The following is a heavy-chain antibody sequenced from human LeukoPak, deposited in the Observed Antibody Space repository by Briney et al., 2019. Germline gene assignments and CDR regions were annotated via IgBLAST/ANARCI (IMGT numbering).Heavy chain of an antibody. CDR3: ARDFYGDDGHHPFDY. J-gene: IGHJ4*02. D-gene: IGHD2/OR15-2a*01. CDR1: GGSISNYY. V-gene: IGHV4-4*07. Sequence: KSSETLSLTCSVSGGSISNYYWNWIRQPAGKGLEWIGRIYASGGTNYNPSLKSRVTISMDKSKNHFSLNLKSVTAADTGFYYCARDFYGDDGHHPFDYWGQGIQVTVSS. CDR2: IYASGGT.